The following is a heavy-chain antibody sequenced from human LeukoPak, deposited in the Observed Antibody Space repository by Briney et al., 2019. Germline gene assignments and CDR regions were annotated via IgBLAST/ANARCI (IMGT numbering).Heavy chain of an antibody. V-gene: IGHV3-49*04. CDR3: TRDPYPLGYCSSTSCYP. Sequence: GGSLRLSCTASGFTFGDYAMSWVRQAPGKGLEWVGFIRSKAYGGTTEYAASVKGRFTISRDDSKSIAYLQMNSLKTEGTAVYYCTRDPYPLGYCSSTSCYPWGQGTLVTVSS. CDR1: GFTFGDYA. D-gene: IGHD2-2*01. CDR2: IRSKAYGGTT. J-gene: IGHJ5*02.